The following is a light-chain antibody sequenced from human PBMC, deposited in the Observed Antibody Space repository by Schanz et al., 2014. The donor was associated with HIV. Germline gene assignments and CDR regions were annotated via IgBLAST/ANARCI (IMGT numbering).Light chain of an antibody. CDR1: SSDVGGYNY. CDR3: SSFAGNNKLL. Sequence: QSALTQPRSVSGSPGQSVAISCTGTSSDVGGYNYVSWYQQHPGKAPKLMIYDVTKRPLGVPDRFSGSKSGNTASLTVSGLQPEDEADYYCSSFAGNNKLLFGGGTKVTVL. J-gene: IGLJ2*01. V-gene: IGLV2-11*01. CDR2: DVT.